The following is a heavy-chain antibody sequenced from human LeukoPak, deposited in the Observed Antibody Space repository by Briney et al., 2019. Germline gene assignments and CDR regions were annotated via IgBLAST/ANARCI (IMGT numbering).Heavy chain of an antibody. J-gene: IGHJ4*02. Sequence: GASVKVSCKASGYTFTGYYMHWVRQAPGQGLEWMGWINPNSGGTNYAQKFQGRVTMTRDTSISTAYMELSRLRSDDTAVYYCARPPLGYCSSTSCPMGYWRQGTLVTVSS. CDR2: INPNSGGT. D-gene: IGHD2-2*01. CDR3: ARPPLGYCSSTSCPMGY. V-gene: IGHV1-2*02. CDR1: GYTFTGYY.